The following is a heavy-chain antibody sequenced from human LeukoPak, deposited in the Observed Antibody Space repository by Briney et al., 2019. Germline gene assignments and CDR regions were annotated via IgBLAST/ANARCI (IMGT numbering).Heavy chain of an antibody. J-gene: IGHJ4*02. D-gene: IGHD1-14*01. CDR1: GFTFSSYA. Sequence: PGGSLRLSCAASGFTFSSYAMAWVRRAPGKGLEWVSGISGSGGSTYYADSVKGRFTISRDNSKNTLYLQMNNLRAEDTAVYYCAKSRGTYHVFDSWGLGTLVTVSS. CDR3: AKSRGTYHVFDS. V-gene: IGHV3-23*01. CDR2: ISGSGGST.